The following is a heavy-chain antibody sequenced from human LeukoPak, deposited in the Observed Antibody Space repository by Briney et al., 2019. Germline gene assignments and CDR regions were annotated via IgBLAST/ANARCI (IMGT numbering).Heavy chain of an antibody. CDR2: ISGSGRST. D-gene: IGHD1-26*01. J-gene: IGHJ4*02. V-gene: IGHV3-23*01. CDR1: GFTFDDYG. Sequence: PGGSLRLSCAASGFTFDDYGMSWVRQAPGKGLEWVSVISGSGRSTYYADSVKGRFTISRDKSKNSLYLQMNSLRVEDTAIYYCAKSIVNSGTYIPFDYWGQGTLVTVSS. CDR3: AKSIVNSGTYIPFDY.